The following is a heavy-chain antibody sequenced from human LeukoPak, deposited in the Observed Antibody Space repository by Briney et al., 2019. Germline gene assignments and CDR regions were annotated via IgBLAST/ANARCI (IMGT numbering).Heavy chain of an antibody. Sequence: PGGSLRLSCAASAFTSSAFWMTWVRRPPGKGLEWVANINKDGTEKEYVDSVKGRFSIFRDNAKNSVFLQMNSLRAEDTAVYYCAIFAGAVPGNLLLWGKGTTVIVSA. J-gene: IGHJ6*04. D-gene: IGHD2-8*02. V-gene: IGHV3-7*01. CDR2: INKDGTEK. CDR1: AFTSSAFW. CDR3: AIFAGAVPGNLLL.